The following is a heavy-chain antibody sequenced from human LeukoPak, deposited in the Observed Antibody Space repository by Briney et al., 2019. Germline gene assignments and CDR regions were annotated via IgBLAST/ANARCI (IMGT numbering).Heavy chain of an antibody. CDR3: ARGRKVRGVAHPFDY. CDR2: INHSGST. V-gene: IGHV4-34*01. J-gene: IGHJ4*02. D-gene: IGHD3-10*01. Sequence: SETLSLTCAVYGESFSGYYWSWIRQPPGKGLEWIGEINHSGSTNYNPSLKSRVTISVDTSKNQFSLKLSSVTAADTAVYYCARGRKVRGVAHPFDYWGQGTLVTVSS. CDR1: GESFSGYY.